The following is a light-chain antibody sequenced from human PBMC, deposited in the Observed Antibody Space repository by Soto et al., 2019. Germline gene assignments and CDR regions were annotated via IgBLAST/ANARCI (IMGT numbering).Light chain of an antibody. CDR2: EVS. J-gene: IGLJ1*01. Sequence: QSALTQPASVSGSPGQSITISCTGTSNDVGAYNYVSWYQQHPGKAPRLMISEVSNRPSGVSDRSSGSKSGNMASLTISGLQAEDEADYYCSSYTSRNIPYVFGTGTQLTVL. V-gene: IGLV2-14*01. CDR3: SSYTSRNIPYV. CDR1: SNDVGAYNY.